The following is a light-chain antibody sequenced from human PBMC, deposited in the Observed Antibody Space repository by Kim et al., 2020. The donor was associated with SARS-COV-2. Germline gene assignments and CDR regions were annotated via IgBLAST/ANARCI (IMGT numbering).Light chain of an antibody. CDR1: RNISIN. Sequence: PGGRATLSCRASRNISINSDWNQHNPGQPPRLLFYGASTRVTGIPARFTASGSGTELALTISSLQCEDFAVYYWQEYSGWPQFGQGTKLEI. V-gene: IGKV3-15*01. CDR3: QEYSGWPQ. CDR2: GAS. J-gene: IGKJ2*01.